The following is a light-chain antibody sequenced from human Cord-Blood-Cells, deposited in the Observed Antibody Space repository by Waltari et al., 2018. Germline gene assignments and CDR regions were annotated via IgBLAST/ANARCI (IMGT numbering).Light chain of an antibody. CDR2: DVS. J-gene: IGLJ1*01. V-gene: IGLV2-11*01. Sequence: QSALTQSRSVSGSPGQSVTIPCTGTSSDVGGYNYVSWYQQNPGKAPKLMIYDVSKRPSGVPDRFSGSKSGNTASLTISGLQAEDEADYYCCSYAGSYVFGTGTKVTVL. CDR1: SSDVGGYNY. CDR3: CSYAGSYV.